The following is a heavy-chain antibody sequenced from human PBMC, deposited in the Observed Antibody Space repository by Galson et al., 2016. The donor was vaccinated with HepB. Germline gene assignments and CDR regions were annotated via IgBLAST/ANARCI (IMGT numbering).Heavy chain of an antibody. Sequence: SVKVSCKASGGTFSNFAISWLRQAPGQGLEWMGGIIPLFGATNSAQKFQGRVTITADKYTTTVYMDLSSLRSEDTSVYYCARGGGFTMVRGVMPGWFDPWGQGTLVTVSS. V-gene: IGHV1-69*06. D-gene: IGHD3-10*01. CDR1: GGTFSNFA. CDR3: ARGGGFTMVRGVMPGWFDP. CDR2: IIPLFGAT. J-gene: IGHJ5*02.